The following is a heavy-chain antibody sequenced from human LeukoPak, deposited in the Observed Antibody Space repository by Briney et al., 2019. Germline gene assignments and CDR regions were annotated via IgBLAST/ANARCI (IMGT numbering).Heavy chain of an antibody. CDR1: GGSITDTYYY. CDR3: ARIAVVVRDRDLIAEYFQY. Sequence: NASGTLSLTCTVSGGSITDTYYYWGWIRQPPGKGLEWVGTVYYTGNTYYHPSLKSRVTISVDASNNQSSLNLRYVTATDTAVYYCARIAVVVRDRDLIAEYFQYWGQGSLVTVSS. J-gene: IGHJ1*01. D-gene: IGHD3-3*01. CDR2: VYYTGNT. V-gene: IGHV4-39*01.